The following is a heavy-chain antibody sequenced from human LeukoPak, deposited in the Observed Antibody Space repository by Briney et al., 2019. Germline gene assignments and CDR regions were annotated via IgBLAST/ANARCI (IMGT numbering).Heavy chain of an antibody. Sequence: GGSLRLSCAASGFTFSDYYMSWIRQAPGKGLEWVAVISYDGSNKYYADSVKGRFTISRDNSKNTLYLQMNSLRAEDTAVYYCAKADIVSWFDPWDQGTLVTVSS. J-gene: IGHJ5*02. CDR3: AKADIVSWFDP. CDR1: GFTFSDYY. D-gene: IGHD2-15*01. CDR2: ISYDGSNK. V-gene: IGHV3-30*18.